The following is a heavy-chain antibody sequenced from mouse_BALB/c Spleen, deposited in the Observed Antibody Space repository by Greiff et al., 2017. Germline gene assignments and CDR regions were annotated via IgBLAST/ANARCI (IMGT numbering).Heavy chain of an antibody. V-gene: IGHV1-18*01. D-gene: IGHD1-1*01. CDR3: ARRNYGSSTAWFAY. J-gene: IGHJ3*01. CDR2: INPNNGGT. Sequence: VQLQQSGPELVKPGASVKIPCKASGYTFTDYNMDWVKQSHGKSLEWIGDINPNNGGTIYNQKFKGKATLTVDKSSSTAYMELRSLTSEDTAVYYSARRNYGSSTAWFAYWGQGTLVTVSA. CDR1: GYTFTDYN.